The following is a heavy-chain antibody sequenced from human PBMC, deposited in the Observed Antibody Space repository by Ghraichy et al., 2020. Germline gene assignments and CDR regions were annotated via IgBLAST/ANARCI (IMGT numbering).Heavy chain of an antibody. J-gene: IGHJ6*01. CDR1: GFTLSRFG. CDR2: IWYDGSKI. Sequence: GGSLRLSCAASGFTLSRFGMHWVRRAQGKGLEWLATIWYDGSKISYGDTVRGRFTISRDNPENTLYLQMSSLRTEDKGVYYCARNVTGRTQYYGMDDWGRGATVSVSS. D-gene: IGHD1/OR15-1a*01. V-gene: IGHV3-33*08. CDR3: ARNVTGRTQYYGMDD.